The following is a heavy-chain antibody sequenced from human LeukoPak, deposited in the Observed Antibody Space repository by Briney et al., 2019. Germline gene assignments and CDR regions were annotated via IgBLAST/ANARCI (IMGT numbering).Heavy chain of an antibody. D-gene: IGHD6-13*01. CDR3: ARAVIAAAGHYFDY. J-gene: IGHJ4*02. CDR2: INHSGST. CDR1: GGSFSGYY. V-gene: IGHV4-34*01. Sequence: SETLSLTCAVYGGSFSGYYWSWIRQPPGKGLEWIGEINHSGSTNYNSSLKSRVTISVDTSKNQFSLKLSSVTAADTAVYYCARAVIAAAGHYFDYWGQGTLVTVSS.